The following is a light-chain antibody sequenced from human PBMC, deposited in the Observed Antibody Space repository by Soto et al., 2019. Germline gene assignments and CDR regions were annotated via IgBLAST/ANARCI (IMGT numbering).Light chain of an antibody. J-gene: IGKJ3*01. CDR2: GAS. CDR1: QSVSGSY. V-gene: IGKV3-20*01. CDR3: QQYGSSPLT. Sequence: EIVLTQSPGTLSLSPGERATLSCRASQSVSGSYLAWYQQKPGQAPRLLIYGASSRATGIPDRFSGSGSGTDFTLTISRLEPEDFAVYYCQQYGSSPLTFGPGTQVDIK.